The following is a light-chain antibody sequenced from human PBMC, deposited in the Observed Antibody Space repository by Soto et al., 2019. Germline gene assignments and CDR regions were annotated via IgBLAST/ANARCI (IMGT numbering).Light chain of an antibody. V-gene: IGKV3-15*01. CDR2: GAS. Sequence: MQAPVTITVSQGERATLSCRASQSVNSNLAWYQQKPGQAPRLLIYGASTRATGIPASFIGNGSGTEFTLTASDVQPEDFALYYCHQRQSWPRTFGQGTKVDI. CDR1: QSVNSN. CDR3: HQRQSWPRT. J-gene: IGKJ1*01.